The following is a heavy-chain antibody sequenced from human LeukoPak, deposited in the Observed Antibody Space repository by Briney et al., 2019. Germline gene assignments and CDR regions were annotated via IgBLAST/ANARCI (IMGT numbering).Heavy chain of an antibody. CDR3: ARRNPYGSGPSLDY. V-gene: IGHV4-4*02. CDR2: IYHSGST. D-gene: IGHD3-10*01. Sequence: SETLSLTCAVSGGSISSSNWWSWVRQPPGKGLEWIGEIYHSGSTNYNPSLKSRVTISVDNSKNQFSLKLSSVTAADTAVYYCARRNPYGSGPSLDYWGQGTLVTVSS. CDR1: GGSISSSNW. J-gene: IGHJ4*02.